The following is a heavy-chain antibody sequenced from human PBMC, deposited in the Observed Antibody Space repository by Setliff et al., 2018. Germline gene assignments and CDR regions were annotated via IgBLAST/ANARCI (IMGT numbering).Heavy chain of an antibody. D-gene: IGHD4-17*01. CDR2: IYYSGNT. CDR1: GASISSSSYY. V-gene: IGHV4-39*07. J-gene: IGHJ4*02. Sequence: SETLSLTCTVSGASISSSSYYWGWIRQPPGKGLEWIGSIYYSGNTYYNPSLKSRVTISVDTSKNQFSLKLSSVTAADTAVYYCARVPGTTVPPDHFDYWGQGTLVTVSS. CDR3: ARVPGTTVPPDHFDY.